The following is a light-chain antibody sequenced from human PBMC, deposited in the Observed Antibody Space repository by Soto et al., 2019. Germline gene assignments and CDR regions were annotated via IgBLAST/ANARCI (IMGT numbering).Light chain of an antibody. CDR2: GAS. CDR3: QQYGTSPHT. J-gene: IGKJ2*01. Sequence: EIGLTQSRGTLSLSPGERATHACRASQSVNSNYLAWYQQKPGRVPRPLIYGASIRAAGVPDRLSGSGSGTDFTLTIRRLEPEDYAVYYCQQYGTSPHTFGQGTKLEIK. V-gene: IGKV3-20*01. CDR1: QSVNSNY.